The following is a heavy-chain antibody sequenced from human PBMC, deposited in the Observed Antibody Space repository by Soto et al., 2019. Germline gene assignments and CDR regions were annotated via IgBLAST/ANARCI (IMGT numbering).Heavy chain of an antibody. D-gene: IGHD6-6*01. Sequence: GGSLRLSCAASGFTFSGHAMNWVRQAPGKGLEWVSGISGSGGSTYYADSVKGRFTISRDNSKNTLYLQMNSLRAEDTAVYYCAKDRGSSSPYYFDYWGQGTLVTVSS. CDR1: GFTFSGHA. CDR2: ISGSGGST. V-gene: IGHV3-23*01. CDR3: AKDRGSSSPYYFDY. J-gene: IGHJ4*02.